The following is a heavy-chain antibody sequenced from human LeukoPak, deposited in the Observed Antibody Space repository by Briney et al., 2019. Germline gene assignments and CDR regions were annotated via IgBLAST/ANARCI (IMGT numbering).Heavy chain of an antibody. J-gene: IGHJ3*02. V-gene: IGHV1-2*02. CDR2: INPNSGGT. CDR1: GYTFTGYY. Sequence: ASVKVSCKASGYTFTGYYMHWVRQAPGQGLEWMGWINPNSGGTNYAQKFQGRVTMTRDTSISTAYMELSRLRSDDTAVYYCARDIHDYIWGSYRYQSDAFDIWGQGTMVTVSS. CDR3: ARDIHDYIWGSYRYQSDAFDI. D-gene: IGHD3-16*02.